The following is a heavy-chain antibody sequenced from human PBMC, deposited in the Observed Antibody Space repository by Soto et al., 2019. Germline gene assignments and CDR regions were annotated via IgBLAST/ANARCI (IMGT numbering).Heavy chain of an antibody. Sequence: QVQLQESGPGLVKPSQTLSLTCTVSGGSISSGGYYWSWIRQHPGKGLEWIGYIYYSGSTYYNPSLKRRVTISVDTSKNHFSLKLSPVTAADTAVYYWARDLMVTTAGYFDLWGRGTLVTVSS. CDR3: ARDLMVTTAGYFDL. CDR2: IYYSGST. CDR1: GGSISSGGYY. V-gene: IGHV4-31*03. D-gene: IGHD2-8*01. J-gene: IGHJ2*01.